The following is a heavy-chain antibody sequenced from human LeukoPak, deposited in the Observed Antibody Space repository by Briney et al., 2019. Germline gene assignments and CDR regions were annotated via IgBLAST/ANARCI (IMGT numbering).Heavy chain of an antibody. CDR3: ATSSSPTYFDY. CDR1: GFTFNNYA. J-gene: IGHJ4*02. D-gene: IGHD6-6*01. CDR2: ISPSGGRT. V-gene: IGHV3-23*01. Sequence: PGASLRLSCAASGFTFNNYAMSWVRQAPGKGLEWVSSISPSGGRTNFADSVKGRFTISRDNSKNTLYLQMKSLRADDTAVYYCATSSSPTYFDYWGQGTLVTVPS.